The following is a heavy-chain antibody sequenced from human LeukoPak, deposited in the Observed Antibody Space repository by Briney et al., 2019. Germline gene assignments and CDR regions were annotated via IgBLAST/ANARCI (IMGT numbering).Heavy chain of an antibody. Sequence: PSETLSLTCTVSGGSISSYYWSWIRQPPGKGLEWIGYIYYTGSTNYNPSLKSRVTISVDTSTNQFSLKVSSVTAADTAVYYCARSRGNDAFDIWGQGTMVTVSS. CDR1: GGSISSYY. D-gene: IGHD1-26*01. CDR3: ARSRGNDAFDI. V-gene: IGHV4-59*01. CDR2: IYYTGST. J-gene: IGHJ3*02.